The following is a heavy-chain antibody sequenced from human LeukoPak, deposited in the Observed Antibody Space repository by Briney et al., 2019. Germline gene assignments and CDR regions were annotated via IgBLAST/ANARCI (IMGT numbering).Heavy chain of an antibody. V-gene: IGHV4-61*05. CDR2: MHHSGSS. CDR3: AGGYGSSWSFDH. D-gene: IGHD2-2*01. CDR1: GGSISSSSYY. J-gene: IGHJ4*02. Sequence: SEALSLTCTVSGGSISSSSYYWGWIRQPPGKGLEWIGYMHHSGSSHYNPFLKSRVSTSLDTSKNQFYLRVSSVTAADTAVYYCAGGYGSSWSFDHWGQGTLATVSS.